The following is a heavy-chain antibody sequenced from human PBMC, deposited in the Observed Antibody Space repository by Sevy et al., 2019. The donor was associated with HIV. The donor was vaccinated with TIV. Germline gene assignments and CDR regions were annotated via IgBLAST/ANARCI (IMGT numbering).Heavy chain of an antibody. J-gene: IGHJ4*02. D-gene: IGHD4-17*01. CDR3: ARDLPPSATTVAHFDY. V-gene: IGHV3-48*03. CDR2: ISNSGSDI. Sequence: GGSLRLSCVASGFTFSSYEMNWVRQAPGKGLEWVSYISNSGSDIHYSDSLRGRFTISRDNAKNSLCLQMNSLRAEDTAVYYCARDLPPSATTVAHFDYWGQGTLVTVSS. CDR1: GFTFSSYE.